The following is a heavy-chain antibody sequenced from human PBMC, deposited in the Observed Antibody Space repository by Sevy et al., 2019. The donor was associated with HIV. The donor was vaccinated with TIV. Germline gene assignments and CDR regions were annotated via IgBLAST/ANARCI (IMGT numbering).Heavy chain of an antibody. D-gene: IGHD3-10*01. J-gene: IGHJ4*02. Sequence: SETLSLTCTVSGGSINSFYWSWIRQTPGEGLEWIGYIYHSGTTKHNASLKSRIAISIDTSNNQFSLRVRPVTAADTAVYFCARGGAGFGSGSDAPFDVWGQGALVTVSS. V-gene: IGHV4-59*12. CDR3: ARGGAGFGSGSDAPFDV. CDR1: GGSINSFY. CDR2: IYHSGTT.